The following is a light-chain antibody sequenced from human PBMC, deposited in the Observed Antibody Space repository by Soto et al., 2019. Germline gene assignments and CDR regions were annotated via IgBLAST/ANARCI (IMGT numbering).Light chain of an antibody. V-gene: IGKV3D-15*01. CDR1: ENVARSN. CDR3: QNYDNWPFT. J-gene: IGKJ5*01. Sequence: EIVRTPSLDTLSFSPVYVSKLSFIATENVARSNLAWYQQKPGQPPRLLISGASTRAAGIPDRFSGSGSGTEFTLTISSLQSEDFAIYYCQNYDNWPFTFGQGKRRAIK. CDR2: GAS.